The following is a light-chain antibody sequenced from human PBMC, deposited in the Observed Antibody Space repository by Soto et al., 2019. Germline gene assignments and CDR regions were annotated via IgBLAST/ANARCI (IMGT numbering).Light chain of an antibody. J-gene: IGKJ5*01. CDR3: QQSYSTPIT. CDR1: QTISRSY. CDR2: SIS. Sequence: EILLTQSPGTLSLSPGERANLSCRASQTISRSYLAWYQQKPGQAPRLLIYSISRRPIGIPDRFSGSGSGTDFTLTISSLQPEDFATYYCQQSYSTPITFGQGTRLEIK. V-gene: IGKV3-20*01.